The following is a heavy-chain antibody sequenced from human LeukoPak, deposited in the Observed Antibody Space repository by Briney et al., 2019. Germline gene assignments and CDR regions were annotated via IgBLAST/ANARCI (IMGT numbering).Heavy chain of an antibody. J-gene: IGHJ5*02. CDR2: ISSSGSTI. D-gene: IGHD1-14*01. CDR3: AKGSGINHYHWIDP. CDR1: GFTFSSYN. V-gene: IGHV3-48*02. Sequence: GGSLRLSCAASGFTFSSYNMNWVRQAPGKGLEWVSDISSSGSTIYFADSVKGRFTISRDNAKNSLYLQMNSLRDEDTALYYCAKGSGINHYHWIDPWGQGTLVTVSS.